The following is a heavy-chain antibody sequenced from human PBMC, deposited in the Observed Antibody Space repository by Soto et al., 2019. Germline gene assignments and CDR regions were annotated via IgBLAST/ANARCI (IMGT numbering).Heavy chain of an antibody. Sequence: EVQLVESGGGLVQPGGSLRLSCAASGFTVSSKYMSWVRQAPGKGLEWVSLIQSGGPTYYADSVKGRFTISRDTSENTVHLQMDSLRAEDTAVYYWARDDVLCDGGRCYGVPLDVWGKGPTVTVS. CDR3: ARDDVLCDGGRCYGVPLDV. V-gene: IGHV3-66*01. D-gene: IGHD2-15*01. J-gene: IGHJ6*03. CDR1: GFTVSSKY. CDR2: IQSGGPT.